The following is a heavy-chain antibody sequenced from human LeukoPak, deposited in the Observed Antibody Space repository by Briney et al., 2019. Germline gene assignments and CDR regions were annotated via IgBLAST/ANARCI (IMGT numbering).Heavy chain of an antibody. V-gene: IGHV3-74*01. CDR1: GFTFSSYS. Sequence: GGSLRLSCAASGFTFSSYSMNWVRQAPGKGLEWVSRISGDGSTTRYADSVKGRFTISSDNAKNTLFLQMSSLRAEDTAVYYCARDNNWNYPDYWGQGTLVTVSS. J-gene: IGHJ4*02. D-gene: IGHD1-7*01. CDR3: ARDNNWNYPDY. CDR2: ISGDGSTT.